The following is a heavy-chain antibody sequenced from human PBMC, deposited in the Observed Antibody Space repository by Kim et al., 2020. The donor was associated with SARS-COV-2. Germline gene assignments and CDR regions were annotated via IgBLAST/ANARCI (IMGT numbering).Heavy chain of an antibody. CDR2: ISAYNGNT. CDR1: GYTFTSYG. J-gene: IGHJ6*02. Sequence: ASVKVSCKASGYTFTSYGISWVRQAPGQGLEWMGWISAYNGNTNYAQKLQGRVTMTTDTSTSTAYMELRSLRSDDTAVYYCARFNPYYYDSSGYIYGMDVWGQGTTVTVSS. V-gene: IGHV1-18*04. CDR3: ARFNPYYYDSSGYIYGMDV. D-gene: IGHD3-22*01.